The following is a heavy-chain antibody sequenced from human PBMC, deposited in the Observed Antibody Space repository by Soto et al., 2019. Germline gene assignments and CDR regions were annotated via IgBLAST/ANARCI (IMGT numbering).Heavy chain of an antibody. Sequence: QITLKESGPTLAKPTQTLTLTCTFSGFSLSTSGVGVGWIRQPPGKALEWLAPIYWDDDKRYSPSLKSRLTITKDTSKNQVVLTMTNMDPVDTATYYCAHSLIGYYYDSSGSNWFDPWGQGTLVTVSS. CDR3: AHSLIGYYYDSSGSNWFDP. D-gene: IGHD3-22*01. CDR1: GFSLSTSGVG. CDR2: IYWDDDK. V-gene: IGHV2-5*02. J-gene: IGHJ5*02.